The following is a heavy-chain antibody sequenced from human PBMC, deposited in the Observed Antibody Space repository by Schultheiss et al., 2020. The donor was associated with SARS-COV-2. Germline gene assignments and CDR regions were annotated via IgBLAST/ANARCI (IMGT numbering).Heavy chain of an antibody. J-gene: IGHJ5*02. V-gene: IGHV4-59*12. CDR2: IYYSGST. CDR1: GGSISSYY. Sequence: SQTLSLTCTVSGGSISSYYWSWIRQPPGKGLEWIGYIYYSGSTNYNPSLKSRVTISVDTSKNQFSLQLNSVTPEDTAVYYCARDRSGPFDPWGQGTLVTVAS. CDR3: ARDRSGPFDP.